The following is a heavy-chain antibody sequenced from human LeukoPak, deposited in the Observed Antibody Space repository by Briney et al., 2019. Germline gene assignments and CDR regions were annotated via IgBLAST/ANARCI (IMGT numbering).Heavy chain of an antibody. CDR1: GFSLSTDGVG. CDR3: AHRRRDGYNLGALDI. Sequence: SGPTLVKPTQTLTLTCTFSGFSLSTDGVGVAWIRQPPGKALEWLALIYWDDDKRYSPSLKSKLTITKDTSRNQVVLTMSNMDPVDTATYYCAHRRRDGYNLGALDIWGQGTMVTASS. V-gene: IGHV2-5*02. D-gene: IGHD5-24*01. CDR2: IYWDDDK. J-gene: IGHJ3*02.